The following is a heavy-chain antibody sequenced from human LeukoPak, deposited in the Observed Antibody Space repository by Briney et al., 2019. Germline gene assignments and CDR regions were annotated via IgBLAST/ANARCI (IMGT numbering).Heavy chain of an antibody. CDR3: ARLRLNLYYGSGSYYNGWFDP. Sequence: SETLSLTCTVSGDSISSRSYYWGWIRQPPGKGLEWIGEINHSGSTNYNPSLKSRVTISVDTSKNQFSLKLSSVTAADTAVYYCARLRLNLYYGSGSYYNGWFDPWGQGTLVTVSS. D-gene: IGHD3-10*01. CDR2: INHSGST. V-gene: IGHV4-39*07. CDR1: GDSISSRSYY. J-gene: IGHJ5*02.